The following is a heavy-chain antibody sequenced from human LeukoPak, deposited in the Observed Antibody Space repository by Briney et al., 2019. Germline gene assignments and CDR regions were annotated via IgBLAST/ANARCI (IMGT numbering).Heavy chain of an antibody. D-gene: IGHD1-26*01. V-gene: IGHV4-4*08. CDR3: AKEGMGSEATTADGAFDI. J-gene: IGHJ3*02. Sequence: PETLSLTCTVSGGSISVYHWSWIRQPPGKGLEWIGYLYDTGMTNYSPSLKSRVTISVDTSNNQISLKLTSVTAADTAIYFCAKEGMGSEATTADGAFDIWGQGTTVIVSS. CDR1: GGSISVYH. CDR2: LYDTGMT.